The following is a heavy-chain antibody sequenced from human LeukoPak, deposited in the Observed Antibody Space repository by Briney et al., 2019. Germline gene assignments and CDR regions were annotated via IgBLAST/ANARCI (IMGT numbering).Heavy chain of an antibody. D-gene: IGHD3-10*01. CDR3: TREGEV. CDR2: ICYSGKT. Sequence: KPSETLSLTCTVSGGSFSSGDYYWSWIRQPPGMGREWIGYICYSGKTYYNPAVKSRVSISVHTSKSQSSLKRTSGTAADTAVYFCTREGEVWVQGTLVSDSS. CDR1: GGSFSSGDYY. V-gene: IGHV4-30-4*01. J-gene: IGHJ4*02.